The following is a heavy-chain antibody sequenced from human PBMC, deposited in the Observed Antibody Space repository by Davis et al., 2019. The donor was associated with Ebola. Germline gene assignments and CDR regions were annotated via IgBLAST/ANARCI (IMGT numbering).Heavy chain of an antibody. D-gene: IGHD3-10*01. V-gene: IGHV4-39*01. CDR3: ARHQGAYYSDY. J-gene: IGHJ4*02. CDR2: IYYSGST. CDR1: GGSIRSSSYY. Sequence: MPSETLSLTCSVSGGSIRSSSYYCAWIRQPPGKGLEWIGTIYYSGSTYSNASLKGRVTMSVNTSKNQFSLKLLSVTAADTAMYYCARHQGAYYSDYWGQGTLVTVSS.